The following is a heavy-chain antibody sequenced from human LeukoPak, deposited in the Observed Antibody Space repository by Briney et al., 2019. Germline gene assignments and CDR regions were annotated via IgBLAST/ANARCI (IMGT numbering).Heavy chain of an antibody. Sequence: SETLSLTCSVSGGSMSSSNYYWGWIRQPPGKGLEWLANIYYGGITFYNPSLKSRITISADTSKNQFSLKLSSVTAADTAMYYCVRALGTPDCFDIWGQGTMVPVSS. CDR3: VRALGTPDCFDI. CDR2: IYYGGIT. J-gene: IGHJ3*02. D-gene: IGHD1-14*01. CDR1: GGSMSSSNYY. V-gene: IGHV4-39*07.